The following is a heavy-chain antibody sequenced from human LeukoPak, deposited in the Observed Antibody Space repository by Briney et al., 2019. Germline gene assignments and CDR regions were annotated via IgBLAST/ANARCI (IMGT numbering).Heavy chain of an antibody. CDR1: GFTFGNYG. Sequence: AGGSLRLSCAASGFTFGNYGMHWVRQAPGKGLEWVAVMSHDGSDKYYADSVKGRFTISRDNSKNTLYLQMNSLRAEDTAVYYCAKVGASEWSIVLGPVEYWGQGTLVTVSS. D-gene: IGHD2-8*01. V-gene: IGHV3-30*18. CDR3: AKVGASEWSIVLGPVEY. J-gene: IGHJ4*02. CDR2: MSHDGSDK.